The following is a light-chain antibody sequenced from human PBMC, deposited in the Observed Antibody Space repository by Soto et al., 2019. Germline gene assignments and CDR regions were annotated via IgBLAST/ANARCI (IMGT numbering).Light chain of an antibody. CDR2: RND. Sequence: QSALTQPPSASGAPGQRVTISCSGSRSNIGSNTVHWYQQFPGTAPKLLMYRNDVRPSGVPDRFTGSKSGTSASLAISGLRSEDEADYYCAVWDNSLNGVAFGGGTKLTVL. V-gene: IGLV1-44*01. CDR1: RSNIGSNT. CDR3: AVWDNSLNGVA. J-gene: IGLJ2*01.